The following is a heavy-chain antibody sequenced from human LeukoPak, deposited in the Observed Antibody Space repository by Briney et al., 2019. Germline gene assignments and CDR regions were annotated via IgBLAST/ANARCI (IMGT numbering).Heavy chain of an antibody. V-gene: IGHV1-46*01. J-gene: IGHJ4*02. Sequence: GASVKVSCKASGYTFTSYYMHWVRQAPGQGLEWMGIINPSGGSTSYAQKFQGRVTMTRDTSTSTVYMELSSLRSEDTAVYYCATLNYYDSSGYYEGSPQDYWGQGTLVTVSS. CDR1: GYTFTSYY. CDR2: INPSGGST. D-gene: IGHD3-22*01. CDR3: ATLNYYDSSGYYEGSPQDY.